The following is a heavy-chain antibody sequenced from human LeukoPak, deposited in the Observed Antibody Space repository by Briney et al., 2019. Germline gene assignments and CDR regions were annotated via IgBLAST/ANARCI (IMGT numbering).Heavy chain of an antibody. CDR3: ARMHYYGSGSYFFSDP. CDR1: GGTFSGYA. V-gene: IGHV1-69*13. D-gene: IGHD3-10*01. J-gene: IGHJ5*02. CDR2: IIPIFGTA. Sequence: SVKVSCKASGGTFSGYAISWVRQAPGQGLEWMGGIIPIFGTANYAQKFQGRVTITADESTSTAYMELSSLRSEDTAVYYCARMHYYGSGSYFFSDPWGQGTLVTVSS.